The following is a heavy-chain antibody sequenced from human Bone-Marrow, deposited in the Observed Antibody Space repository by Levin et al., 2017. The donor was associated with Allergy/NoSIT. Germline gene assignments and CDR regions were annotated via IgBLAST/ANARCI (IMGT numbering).Heavy chain of an antibody. CDR1: GGSINNSNHY. CDR2: MFSGGAA. D-gene: IGHD6-13*01. J-gene: IGHJ5*02. V-gene: IGHV4-61*02. CDR3: ARDETFNSWHTGWFDP. Sequence: SCPVSGGSINNSNHYWSWLRQPAGKGLEWIGRMFSGGAATYNRSPRSRVTISIDTSKNQFSLKLTSVTAADTAVYYCARDETFNSWHTGWFDPWGQGTLVTVSS.